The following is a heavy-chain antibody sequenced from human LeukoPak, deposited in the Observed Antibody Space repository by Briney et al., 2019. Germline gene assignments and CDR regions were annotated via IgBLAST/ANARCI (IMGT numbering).Heavy chain of an antibody. D-gene: IGHD2-2*01. V-gene: IGHV4-30-2*01. CDR1: GFTFSSYA. Sequence: LRLSCAASGFTFSSYAMSWIRQPPGKGLEWIGYIYHSGSTYYNPSLKSRVTISVDRSKNQFSLKLSSVTAADTAVYYCARCSTAGWFNPWGQGTLVTVSS. CDR3: ARCSTAGWFNP. CDR2: IYHSGST. J-gene: IGHJ5*02.